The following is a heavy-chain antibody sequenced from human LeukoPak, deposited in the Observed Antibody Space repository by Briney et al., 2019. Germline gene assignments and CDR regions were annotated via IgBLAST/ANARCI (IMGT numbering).Heavy chain of an antibody. Sequence: PSETLSLTCTVSGGSISSYYWSWIRQPPGKGLEWIGYIYYSGSTNYNPSLKSRVTISVDMSKNQFSLKLSSVTAADTAVYYCARAPVNYDFWSGYFSWRGGCFDYWGQGTLATVSS. CDR1: GGSISSYY. CDR2: IYYSGST. J-gene: IGHJ4*02. V-gene: IGHV4-59*01. CDR3: ARAPVNYDFWSGYFSWRGGCFDY. D-gene: IGHD3-3*01.